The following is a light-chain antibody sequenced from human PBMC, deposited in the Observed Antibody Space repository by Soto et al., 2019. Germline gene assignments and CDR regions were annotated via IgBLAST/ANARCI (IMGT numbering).Light chain of an antibody. Sequence: QSALTQPRSVSGSPGQSVTISCTGTNSDVGAYTFVSWYQQLPGKAPKLIISAVSYRPSGVPDRFSGSKSGNTASLTISGLQTEDEADYYCFSYTGTNTYVFGTGTKLTVL. J-gene: IGLJ1*01. CDR3: FSYTGTNTYV. CDR2: AVS. CDR1: NSDVGAYTF. V-gene: IGLV2-11*01.